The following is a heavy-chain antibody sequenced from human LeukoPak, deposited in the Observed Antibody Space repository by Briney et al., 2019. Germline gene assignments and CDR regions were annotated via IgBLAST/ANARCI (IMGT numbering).Heavy chain of an antibody. D-gene: IGHD2-2*01. CDR2: INHSGST. CDR1: GGSFSGYY. Sequence: PSETLSLTCAVYGGSFSGYYWSWIRQPPGKGLEWIGEINHSGSTNYNPSLKSRVTISVDTSKNQFSLKLSSVTAADTAVYYCARDRTSTETNWFDPWGQGTLVTVSS. J-gene: IGHJ5*02. V-gene: IGHV4-34*01. CDR3: ARDRTSTETNWFDP.